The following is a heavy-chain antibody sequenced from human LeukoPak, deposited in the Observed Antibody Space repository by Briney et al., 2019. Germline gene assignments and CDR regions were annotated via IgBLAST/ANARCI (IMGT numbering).Heavy chain of an antibody. Sequence: PGVSLRLSCAASGFTVSGSWMSWIRQAPGKGLEWVAHINQAGSDKYYVDSVKGRFTISRDNAENSLFLQMNSLRAEDTAVYYCLSCSGYGAYWGQGTLVTVSS. CDR1: GFTVSGSW. J-gene: IGHJ4*02. CDR3: LSCSGYGAY. D-gene: IGHD2-15*01. V-gene: IGHV3-7*01. CDR2: INQAGSDK.